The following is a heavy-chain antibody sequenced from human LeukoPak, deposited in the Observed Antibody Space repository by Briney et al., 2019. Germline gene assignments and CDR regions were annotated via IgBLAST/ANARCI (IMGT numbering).Heavy chain of an antibody. CDR3: ARDLYSGSYLDV. J-gene: IGHJ6*03. D-gene: IGHD1-26*01. Sequence: GGSLRLSCAPSGLTFSAYAMNWVRQAPGKGLEWVSSISSSSSYIYYADSVKGRFTISRDNAKNSLYLQMNSLRAEDTAVYYCARDLYSGSYLDVWGKGTTVTVSS. V-gene: IGHV3-21*01. CDR1: GLTFSAYA. CDR2: ISSSSSYI.